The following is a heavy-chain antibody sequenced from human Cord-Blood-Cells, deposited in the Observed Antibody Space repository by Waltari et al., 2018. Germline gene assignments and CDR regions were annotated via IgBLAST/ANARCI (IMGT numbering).Heavy chain of an antibody. CDR1: GGSFSGYY. V-gene: IGHV4-34*01. Sequence: QVQLQQWGAGLLKPSETLSLTCAVYGGSFSGYYWSWIRQPPGKGLEWIGEINHRGSTNDNPPLKRRVTISVDTSKNQFSLKLSSVTAADTAVYYCARELELYYYYGMDVWGQGTTVTVPS. D-gene: IGHD3-10*01. CDR3: ARELELYYYYGMDV. CDR2: INHRGST. J-gene: IGHJ6*02.